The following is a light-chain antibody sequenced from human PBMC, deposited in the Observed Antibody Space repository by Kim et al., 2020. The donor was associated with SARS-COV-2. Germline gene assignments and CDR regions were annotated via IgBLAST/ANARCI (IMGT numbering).Light chain of an antibody. CDR3: QQYGSSPPIT. J-gene: IGKJ5*01. CDR1: QSVSSSY. V-gene: IGKV3-20*01. CDR2: GAS. Sequence: EIVLTQSPGTLSLSPGERATLSCRASQSVSSSYLAWYQQKPGQAPRLLIYGASSRATGIPDRFSGSGSGTEFTLTISRLEPEDFAVYYCQQYGSSPPITFGQGTQLEIK.